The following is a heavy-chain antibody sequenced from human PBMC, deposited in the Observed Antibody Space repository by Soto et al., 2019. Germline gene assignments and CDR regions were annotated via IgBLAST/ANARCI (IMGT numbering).Heavy chain of an antibody. Sequence: QVQLQESGPGLVKPSQTLSLTCTVSGGSLSSGDCYWNWIRQSPGKGPEWIGYIYYSGTTYYNPSLKSRVTISLDTSKNQFSLNLNSVTAADTAVYYCARGTTVSTFAMDVWGQGTTVTVSS. CDR3: ARGTTVSTFAMDV. D-gene: IGHD4-4*01. J-gene: IGHJ6*02. V-gene: IGHV4-30-4*01. CDR1: GGSLSSGDCY. CDR2: IYYSGTT.